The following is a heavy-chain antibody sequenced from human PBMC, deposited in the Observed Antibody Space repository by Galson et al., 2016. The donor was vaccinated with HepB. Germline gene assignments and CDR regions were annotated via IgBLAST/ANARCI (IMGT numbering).Heavy chain of an antibody. Sequence: SVKVSCKASGGIFNSYGITWVRQAPGQGLEWMGGIIAIFGTANYAQKFQGRVTITADESTSTAYMELSSLRSEDMAVYYCARASGYHYVSWFDPWGQGTLVTVSS. V-gene: IGHV1-69*13. CDR1: GGIFNSYG. D-gene: IGHD3-16*01. CDR3: ARASGYHYVSWFDP. J-gene: IGHJ5*02. CDR2: IIAIFGTA.